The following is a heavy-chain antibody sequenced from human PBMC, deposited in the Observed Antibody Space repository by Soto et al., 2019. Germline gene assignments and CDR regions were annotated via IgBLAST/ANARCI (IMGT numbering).Heavy chain of an antibody. V-gene: IGHV4-61*01. J-gene: IGHJ4*02. D-gene: IGHD1-7*01. CDR3: ARGTTWGWYFDY. CDR1: GGSVSSGSYY. CDR2: IYYSGST. Sequence: QVQLQESGPGLVKPSETLSLTCTVSGGSVSSGSYYWSWIRQPPGKGLEWIGYIYYSGSTNYNPSLKSRVTISVDTSKNQFSLKLSSVTAADTAVYYCARGTTWGWYFDYWGQGTLVTVSS.